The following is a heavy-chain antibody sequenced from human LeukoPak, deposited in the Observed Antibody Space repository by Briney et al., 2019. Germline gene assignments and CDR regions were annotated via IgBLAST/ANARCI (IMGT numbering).Heavy chain of an antibody. V-gene: IGHV3-23*01. CDR3: AKGDSGSYEGALDY. J-gene: IGHJ4*02. CDR2: INSICGGT. CDR1: GFTFSSYA. Sequence: GGSLRPSFAPSGFTFSSYAMSWVRQAPGKGLGWVSTINSICGGTYYADSVKGLFTISRDTSKNALYLQMNSLRAEDTAVNYCAKGDSGSYEGALDYWGQGTLVTVSS. D-gene: IGHD1-26*01.